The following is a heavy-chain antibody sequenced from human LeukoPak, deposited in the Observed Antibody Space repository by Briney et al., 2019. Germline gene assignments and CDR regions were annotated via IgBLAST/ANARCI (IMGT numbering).Heavy chain of an antibody. J-gene: IGHJ4*02. CDR3: ARQWGYGDYYFDY. CDR1: GGSISSGSYS. D-gene: IGHD4-17*01. Sequence: SETLSLTCTVSGGSISSGSYSWSWIRQPAGKGLEWIGRIYTSGSTNYNPSLKSRVTISVDTSKNQFSLKLSSVTAADTAVYYCARQWGYGDYYFDYWGQGTLVTVSS. CDR2: IYTSGST. V-gene: IGHV4-61*02.